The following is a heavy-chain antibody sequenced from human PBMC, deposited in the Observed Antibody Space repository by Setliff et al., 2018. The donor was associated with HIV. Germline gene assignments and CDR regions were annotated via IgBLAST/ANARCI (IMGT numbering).Heavy chain of an antibody. CDR3: ATHRVGQRPWLSDF. CDR1: GFTFSNYS. D-gene: IGHD5-12*01. CDR2: ISASATYI. Sequence: GGSLRLSCAASGFTFSNYSMNWVRQTPGKGLEWVSSISASATYIYYVDSVKGRFTISRDNAKNALYLQMNSLRAEDTAVYYCATHRVGQRPWLSDFWGQGTLVTVSS. J-gene: IGHJ4*02. V-gene: IGHV3-21*01.